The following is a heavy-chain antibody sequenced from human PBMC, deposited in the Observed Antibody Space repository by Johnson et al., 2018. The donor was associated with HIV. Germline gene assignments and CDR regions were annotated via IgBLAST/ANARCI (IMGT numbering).Heavy chain of an antibody. J-gene: IGHJ3*02. Sequence: VQLVESGGGLVQPGGSLRLSCVVSGFPFSSFWMHWVRQTPGKGLEWVANINQDGSEKYYVDSAKGRFPISRDNAKNSLYLQMSSLRAEDTEVYYCATDIVVVLALAGDAFYIWGQGTMFIVSS. CDR1: GFPFSSFW. CDR3: ATDIVVVLALAGDAFYI. CDR2: INQDGSEK. V-gene: IGHV3-7*01. D-gene: IGHD2-2*01.